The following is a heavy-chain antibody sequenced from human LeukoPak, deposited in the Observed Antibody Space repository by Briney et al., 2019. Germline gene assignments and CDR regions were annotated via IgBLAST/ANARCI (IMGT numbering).Heavy chain of an antibody. CDR2: IYYSGST. V-gene: IGHV4-59*01. Sequence: PSETLSLTCTVSGASISTYYWNWIRQPPGKGLEWIGYIYYSGSTNYNPSLKSRVTISLDTSKSQLSLKLSSVTAADTAVYYCARVPPGEMVTIQAVDIWGQGTMVIISS. D-gene: IGHD5-24*01. CDR3: ARVPPGEMVTIQAVDI. CDR1: GASISTYY. J-gene: IGHJ3*02.